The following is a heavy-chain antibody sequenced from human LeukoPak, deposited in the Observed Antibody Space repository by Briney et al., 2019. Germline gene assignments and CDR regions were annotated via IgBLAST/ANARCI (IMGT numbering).Heavy chain of an antibody. CDR2: TYYRSKWYN. CDR3: ARGGDSSGSYFDY. Sequence: QTLSLTCALSRDSVSSNSAAWNWIRQSPSRGLEWLGRTYYRSKWYNDYAVSVKSRITINPDTSKNQFSLQLNSVTPEDAAVYYCARGGDSSGSYFDYWGQGTLVTVSS. J-gene: IGHJ4*02. V-gene: IGHV6-1*01. D-gene: IGHD3-22*01. CDR1: RDSVSSNSAA.